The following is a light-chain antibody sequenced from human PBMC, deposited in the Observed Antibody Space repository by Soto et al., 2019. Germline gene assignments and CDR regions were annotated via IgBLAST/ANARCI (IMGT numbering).Light chain of an antibody. CDR3: SSYTSSTNYV. Sequence: QSALTQPASVSGSPGQSITISCTGTSSDVGGYSCVSWYQQHPGKAPKVMICDVTNRPSGVFSRFSGSKSGNTASLTISGLQAEDEADYNCSSYTSSTNYVFGTGTKVTVL. CDR1: SSDVGGYSC. J-gene: IGLJ1*01. V-gene: IGLV2-14*01. CDR2: DVT.